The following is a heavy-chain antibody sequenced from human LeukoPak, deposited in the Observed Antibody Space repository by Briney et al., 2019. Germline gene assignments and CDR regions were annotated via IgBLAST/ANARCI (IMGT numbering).Heavy chain of an antibody. CDR3: ARDWCGGGSCYYFDR. J-gene: IGHJ4*02. V-gene: IGHV3-33*01. CDR1: RFTFTDYG. CDR2: IWYDGSGK. D-gene: IGHD2-15*01. Sequence: GRSLRLSCAASRFTFTDYGMHWVRQPPGKGLEWVALIWYDGSGKYYADSVKGRFTISRDNSKNTLYLQMNSLRAEDTAVYYCARDWCGGGSCYYFDRWGQGTLVTVSS.